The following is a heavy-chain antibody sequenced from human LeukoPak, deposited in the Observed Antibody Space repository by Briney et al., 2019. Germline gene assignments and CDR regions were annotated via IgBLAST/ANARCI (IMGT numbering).Heavy chain of an antibody. V-gene: IGHV3-9*03. CDR2: ISWNSGSI. D-gene: IGHD3-10*01. Sequence: PGRSLRLSCAASGFTFDDYAMHWVRQAPGKGLEWVSGISWNSGSIGYADSVKGRFTISRDNAKNSLYLQMNSLRAEDMALYYCAKDSDYGSGSSGHDYWGQGTLVTVSS. J-gene: IGHJ4*02. CDR1: GFTFDDYA. CDR3: AKDSDYGSGSSGHDY.